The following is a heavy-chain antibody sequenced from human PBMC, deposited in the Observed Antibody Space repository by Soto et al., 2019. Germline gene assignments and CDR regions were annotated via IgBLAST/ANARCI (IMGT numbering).Heavy chain of an antibody. J-gene: IGHJ4*02. CDR1: GFTFSGDG. Sequence: QVQLVESGGGVVQPGRSLRLSCAASGFTFSGDGMHWVRQALGKGLEWVAVIWYDGSNENYADTVKGRFTISRDNSKNTLYLQMNSLRDEDTAVYYCARRFSSGWYADYWGQGTLVTVSS. V-gene: IGHV3-33*01. D-gene: IGHD6-19*01. CDR2: IWYDGSNE. CDR3: ARRFSSGWYADY.